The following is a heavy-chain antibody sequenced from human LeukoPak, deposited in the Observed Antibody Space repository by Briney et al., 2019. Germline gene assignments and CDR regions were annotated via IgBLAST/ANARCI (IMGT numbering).Heavy chain of an antibody. V-gene: IGHV3-9*01. J-gene: IGHJ3*02. CDR3: ATYGGNVDDAFDI. D-gene: IGHD4-23*01. CDR1: GFTFDDYA. CDR2: ISWNSVSI. Sequence: GGSLRLSCAASGFTFDDYAMHWVRQAPGKGLEWVSGISWNSVSIDYADSVKGRFTISRDNAKSSLYLQMNSLRAEDTAVYYCATYGGNVDDAFDIWGQGTMVTVSS.